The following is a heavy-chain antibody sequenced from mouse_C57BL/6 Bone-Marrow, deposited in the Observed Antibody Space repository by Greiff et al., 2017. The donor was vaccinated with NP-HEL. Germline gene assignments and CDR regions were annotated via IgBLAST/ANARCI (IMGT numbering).Heavy chain of an antibody. Sequence: EVKVEESGGGLVQPGRSLRLSCATSGFTFSDYYMEWVRQAPGKGLEWIAASRNKANDYKTEYSASVKGRFIVSSNTSNIILYLQIDDLRAEDTAIYYCARVALDCYIDDWGTGTTVTVSS. CDR3: ARVALDCYIDD. CDR2: SRNKANDYKT. V-gene: IGHV7-1*01. CDR1: GFTFSDYY. J-gene: IGHJ1*03.